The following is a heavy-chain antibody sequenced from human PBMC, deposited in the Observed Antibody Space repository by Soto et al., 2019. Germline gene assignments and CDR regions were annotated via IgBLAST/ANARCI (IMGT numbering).Heavy chain of an antibody. CDR2: IKNKADGVTT. Sequence: EVQLVESGGGLVKPGGSLRLSCAAYGFTFSNAWMTWVRQAPGKGLEWVGRIKNKADGVTTDYAAPVKGRFSISRDDSKNTVYRQMTSLKTEDTAIDYCTTTHSVTAQGSPFDYWVQGTLDTVSS. D-gene: IGHD2-21*02. V-gene: IGHV3-15*05. J-gene: IGHJ4*02. CDR3: TTTHSVTAQGSPFDY. CDR1: GFTFSNAW.